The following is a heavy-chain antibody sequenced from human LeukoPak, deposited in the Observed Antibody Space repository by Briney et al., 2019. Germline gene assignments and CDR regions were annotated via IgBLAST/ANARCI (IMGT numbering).Heavy chain of an antibody. D-gene: IGHD3-10*01. V-gene: IGHV3-30*18. CDR3: AKDRVKEYEGYFDY. Sequence: GGSLRLSCAASGFTFSSYGMHWVRQAPGKGLEWVAVISYDGSNKYYADSVKGRFTISRDNSKNTLYLQMNRLRAEDTAVYYCAKDRVKEYEGYFDYWGQGTLVTVSS. CDR1: GFTFSSYG. J-gene: IGHJ4*02. CDR2: ISYDGSNK.